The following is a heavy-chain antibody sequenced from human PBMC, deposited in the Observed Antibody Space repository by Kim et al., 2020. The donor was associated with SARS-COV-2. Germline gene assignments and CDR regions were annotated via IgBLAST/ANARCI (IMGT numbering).Heavy chain of an antibody. CDR1: GFTFSSYA. Sequence: GGSLRLSCAASGFTFSSYAMSWVRQAPGKGLEWVSTISGSGGSTYYADSVKGRFTISRDNSKNTLYLQMNSLKAEDTAVYYCAQAGRDGYISRGGQGTLVIVSS. J-gene: IGHJ4*02. CDR3: AQAGRDGYISR. D-gene: IGHD5-12*01. V-gene: IGHV3-23*01. CDR2: ISGSGGST.